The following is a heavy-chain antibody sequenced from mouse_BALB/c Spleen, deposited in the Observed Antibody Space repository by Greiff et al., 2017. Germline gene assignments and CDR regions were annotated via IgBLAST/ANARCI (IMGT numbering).Heavy chain of an antibody. D-gene: IGHD2-4*01. CDR1: GYTFTSYW. CDR2: INPSNGRT. V-gene: IGHV1S81*02. Sequence: QVQLQQPGAELVKPGASVKLSCKASGYTFTSYWMHWVKQRPGQGLEWIGEINPSNGRTNYNEKFKSKATLTVDKSSSKAYMQLSSLTSEDSAVYYCARSTMISYWYFDVWGAGTTVTVSS. J-gene: IGHJ1*01. CDR3: ARSTMISYWYFDV.